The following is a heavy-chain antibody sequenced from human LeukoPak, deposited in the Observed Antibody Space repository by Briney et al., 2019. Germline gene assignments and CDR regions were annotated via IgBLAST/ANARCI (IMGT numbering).Heavy chain of an antibody. CDR3: ARGGDMITFGGMARFDP. J-gene: IGHJ5*02. Sequence: SVKVSCTASGGTFSSYAISWVRQAPGQGLEWMGGIIPIFGTANYAQKFQGRVTITADESTSTAYMELSSLRSEDTAVYYCARGGDMITFGGMARFDPWGQGTLVTVSS. CDR1: GGTFSSYA. CDR2: IIPIFGTA. D-gene: IGHD3-16*01. V-gene: IGHV1-69*01.